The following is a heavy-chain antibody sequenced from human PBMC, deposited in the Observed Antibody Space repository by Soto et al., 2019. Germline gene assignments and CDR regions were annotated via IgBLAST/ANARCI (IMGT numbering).Heavy chain of an antibody. D-gene: IGHD6-19*01. V-gene: IGHV4-39*01. Sequence: SETLSLTCTVSGGSIGGCNYFWGWIRQSPGTGLEWLGTIYSSGSTYYNPSLKSRVTISVDTSKNQFSLKLSSVTAADTAVYYCARPAPRAVAVYYFDYWGRGTLVTVSS. CDR2: IYSSGST. J-gene: IGHJ4*02. CDR1: GGSIGGCNYF. CDR3: ARPAPRAVAVYYFDY.